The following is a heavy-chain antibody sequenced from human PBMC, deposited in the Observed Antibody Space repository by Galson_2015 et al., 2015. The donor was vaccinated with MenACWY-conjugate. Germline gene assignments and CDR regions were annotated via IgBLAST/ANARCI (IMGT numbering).Heavy chain of an antibody. CDR3: ARLGGNYRTTSHFDY. CDR2: INSDGRST. CDR1: GFTFSTYW. J-gene: IGHJ4*02. Sequence: SLRLSCAASGFTFSTYWMHWVRQAPGKGLVWVSRINSDGRSTNHADSVKGRFTISRDNAKNTLYLQMNSLRAEDTAVYYCARLGGNYRTTSHFDYWGQGTLVTVSS. D-gene: IGHD1-26*01. V-gene: IGHV3-74*01.